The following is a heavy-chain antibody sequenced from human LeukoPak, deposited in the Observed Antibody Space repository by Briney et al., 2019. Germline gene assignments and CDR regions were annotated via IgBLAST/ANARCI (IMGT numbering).Heavy chain of an antibody. CDR1: GFTFSTFW. J-gene: IGHJ6*03. CDR2: MNSDGRTT. CDR3: ARETETISHYYMDV. V-gene: IGHV3-74*01. Sequence: GGSLRLSCAVSGFTFSTFWMSWVRQAPGKGLVWVSRMNSDGRTTTYADSVKGRFTISRDNAKNTLYLQMNSLRAEDTAVYFCARETETISHYYMDVWGKGTTVTISS.